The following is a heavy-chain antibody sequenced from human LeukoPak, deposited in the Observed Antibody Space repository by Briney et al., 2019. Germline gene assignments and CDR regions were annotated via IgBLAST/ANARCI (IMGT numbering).Heavy chain of an antibody. D-gene: IGHD5-18*01. CDR3: ARGGYSYGYDRWAFDY. V-gene: IGHV3-30*04. J-gene: IGHJ4*02. Sequence: GSLGLSRVASGFSFGGYAIHWVRQAPGKGLVWGALITYNGGRKDYADSVKGRFTINSDNSKNTAYLQMNSLRPRDTAIYFCARGGYSYGYDRWAFDYWGQGTLVTVSS. CDR1: GFSFGGYA. CDR2: ITYNGGRK.